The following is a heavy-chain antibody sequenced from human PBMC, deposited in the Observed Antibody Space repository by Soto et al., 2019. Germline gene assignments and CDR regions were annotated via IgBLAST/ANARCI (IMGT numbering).Heavy chain of an antibody. CDR3: ARGGIMITFGGVIGFDY. D-gene: IGHD3-16*01. CDR1: GGSTSSGGYY. V-gene: IGHV4-31*03. CDR2: IYYRGST. J-gene: IGHJ4*02. Sequence: PSETLSLTCTVSGGSTSSGGYYWSWIRQHPWKGLDWIGYIYYRGSTYYNPSLKSRVTISVDTSKNQFSLKLSSVTAADTSVYYCARGGIMITFGGVIGFDYWGQGTLVTVSS.